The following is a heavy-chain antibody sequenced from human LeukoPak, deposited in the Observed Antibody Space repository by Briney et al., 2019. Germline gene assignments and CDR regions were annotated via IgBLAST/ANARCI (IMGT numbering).Heavy chain of an antibody. V-gene: IGHV3-23*01. J-gene: IGHJ4*02. CDR1: GGSISSHY. CDR3: ALNYGANLRPPFDA. Sequence: ETLSLTCTVSGGSISSHYWSWIRQPPGKGLEWVSAITGGADSTYYADSVKGRFTISRDNSRNTLLLEMSSLRAEDTAIYYCALNYGANLRPPFDAWGPGTLVTVSS. CDR2: ITGGADST. D-gene: IGHD4/OR15-4a*01.